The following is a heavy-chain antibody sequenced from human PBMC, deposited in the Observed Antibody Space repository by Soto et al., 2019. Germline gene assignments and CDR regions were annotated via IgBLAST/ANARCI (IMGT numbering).Heavy chain of an antibody. J-gene: IGHJ4*02. CDR3: ARDSRFGEPIALFDY. D-gene: IGHD3-10*01. V-gene: IGHV3-30-3*01. CDR1: GFTFSSYA. Sequence: GGSLRLSCAASGFTFSSYAMHWVRQAPGKGLEWVAVISYDGSNKYYADSVKGRFTISRDNSKNTLYLQMNSLRAEDTAVYYCARDSRFGEPIALFDYWGQGTLVTVSS. CDR2: ISYDGSNK.